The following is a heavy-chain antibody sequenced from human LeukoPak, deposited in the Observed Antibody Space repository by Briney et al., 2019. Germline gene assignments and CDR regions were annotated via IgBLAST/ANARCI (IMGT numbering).Heavy chain of an antibody. CDR2: LYYSGST. Sequence: SETLSLTCSVSGGSISSHYWSWIRQPPGKGLEWIGYLYYSGSTNYNPSLKGRVTISVHTSKDQFSLELSSVTAADTAVYYCARVGYSYGPSYWYFDLWGRGALVTVSS. D-gene: IGHD5-18*01. CDR1: GGSISSHY. J-gene: IGHJ2*01. V-gene: IGHV4-59*11. CDR3: ARVGYSYGPSYWYFDL.